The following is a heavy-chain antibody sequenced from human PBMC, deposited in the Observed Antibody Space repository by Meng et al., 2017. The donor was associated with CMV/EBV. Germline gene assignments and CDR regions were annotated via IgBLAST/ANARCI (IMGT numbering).Heavy chain of an antibody. CDR2: INPNSGGT. V-gene: IGHV1-2*02. CDR3: ARDRNYDFWSGYYTGFDY. D-gene: IGHD3-3*01. CDR1: GYTFTGYY. Sequence: ASAKVPCKASGYTFTGYYMHWVRQAPGQGLGWMGWINPNSGGTNYAQKSQGRVTMTRDTSISTAYMELSRLRTDDTAVYYCARDRNYDFWSGYYTGFDYWGQGTLVTVSS. J-gene: IGHJ4*02.